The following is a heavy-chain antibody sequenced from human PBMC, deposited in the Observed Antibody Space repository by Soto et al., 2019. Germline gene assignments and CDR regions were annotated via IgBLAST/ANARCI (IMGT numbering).Heavy chain of an antibody. CDR2: ISYDGSNK. V-gene: IGHV3-30-3*01. CDR3: ARGGGSGWNEYYYYYYGMDV. CDR1: GFTFSSYA. D-gene: IGHD1-1*01. Sequence: GGSLRLSCAASGFTFSSYAMHWVRQAPGKGLEWVAVISYDGSNKYYADSVKGRFTISRDNSKNTLYLQMNSLRAEDTAVYYCARGGGSGWNEYYYYYYGMDVWGQGTTVTVSS. J-gene: IGHJ6*02.